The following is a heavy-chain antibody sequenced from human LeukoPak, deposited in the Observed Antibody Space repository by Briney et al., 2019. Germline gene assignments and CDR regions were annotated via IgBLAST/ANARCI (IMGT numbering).Heavy chain of an antibody. CDR3: ARLSTYYDFWSKLSAFDI. J-gene: IGHJ3*02. V-gene: IGHV4-59*12. Sequence: SETLSLTCTVSGGSISSYYWSWIRQPPGKGLEWIGYIYYSGSTYYNPSLKSRVTISVDTSKNQFSLKLSSVTAADTAVYYCARLSTYYDFWSKLSAFDIWGQGTMVTVSS. CDR1: GGSISSYY. D-gene: IGHD3-3*01. CDR2: IYYSGST.